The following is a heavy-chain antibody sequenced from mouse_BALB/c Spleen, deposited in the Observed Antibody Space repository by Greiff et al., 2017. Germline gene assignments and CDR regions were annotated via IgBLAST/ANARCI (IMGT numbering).Heavy chain of an antibody. V-gene: IGHV5-6-4*01. CDR3: TRVFFTTATAWFAY. J-gene: IGHJ3*01. Sequence: DVMLVESGGGLVKPGGSLKLSCAASGFTFSSYTMSWVRQTPEKRLEWVATISSGGSYTYYPDSVKGRFTISRDNAKNTLYLQMSSLKSEDTAMYYCTRVFFTTATAWFAYWGQGTLVTVSA. CDR1: GFTFSSYT. D-gene: IGHD1-2*01. CDR2: ISSGGSYT.